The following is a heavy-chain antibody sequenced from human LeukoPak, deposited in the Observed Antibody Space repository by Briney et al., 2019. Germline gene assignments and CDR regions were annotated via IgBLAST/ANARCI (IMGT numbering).Heavy chain of an antibody. J-gene: IGHJ4*02. D-gene: IGHD4-17*01. Sequence: PGGSLRLSCAASGITFSSYAMGCVRQAPGKGLEWVSLISGSGGSTYYADSVKGRFTVSRDNSKNTEYLQMNSLRAEDTAIYYCAKDDDDGDHVVVDHWGQGTLVTVSS. CDR2: ISGSGGST. CDR1: GITFSSYA. V-gene: IGHV3-23*01. CDR3: AKDDDDGDHVVVDH.